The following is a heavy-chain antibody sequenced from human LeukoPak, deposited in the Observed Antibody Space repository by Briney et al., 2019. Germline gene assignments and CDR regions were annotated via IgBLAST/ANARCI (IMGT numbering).Heavy chain of an antibody. J-gene: IGHJ6*02. CDR3: ARGHYGMDV. CDR2: IYLDGSET. CDR1: GFTFSHHW. Sequence: GGSLRLSCAASGFTFSHHWLTWVRQGPGKGPEWVANIYLDGSETNYLDSVKGRFTISRDNAKNSLYLKMNSLGAEDTAVYYWARGHYGMDVWGQGTTVTVSS. V-gene: IGHV3-7*04.